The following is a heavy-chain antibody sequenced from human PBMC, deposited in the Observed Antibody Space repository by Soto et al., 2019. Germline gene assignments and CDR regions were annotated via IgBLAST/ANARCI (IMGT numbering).Heavy chain of an antibody. D-gene: IGHD5-18*01. CDR3: ARGDWSDTGLFDY. CDR1: GGTFSSYA. V-gene: IGHV1-69*06. CDR2: IIPIFGTA. Sequence: QVQLVQSGAEVKKPGSSVKVSCKASGGTFSSYAISWVRQAPGHGLEWMGGIIPIFGTANYTQKCQGRVTITAAKSTSTAYMELSSLRSEDTAVYYCARGDWSDTGLFDYWGQGTLVTVSS. J-gene: IGHJ4*02.